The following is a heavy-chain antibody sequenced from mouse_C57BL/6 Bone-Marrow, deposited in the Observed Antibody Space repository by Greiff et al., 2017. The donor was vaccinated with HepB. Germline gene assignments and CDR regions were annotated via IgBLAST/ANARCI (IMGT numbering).Heavy chain of an antibody. CDR3: ARNFDYDGYSYYFDY. D-gene: IGHD2-3*01. J-gene: IGHJ2*01. Sequence: QVQLKQSGPGLVAPSQSLSITCTVSGFSLTSYAISWVRQPPGKGLEWLGVIWTGGGTNYNSALKSRLSISKDNSKSQVFLKMNSLQTDDTARYYCARNFDYDGYSYYFDYWGQGTTLPVSS. V-gene: IGHV2-9-1*01. CDR2: IWTGGGT. CDR1: GFSLTSYA.